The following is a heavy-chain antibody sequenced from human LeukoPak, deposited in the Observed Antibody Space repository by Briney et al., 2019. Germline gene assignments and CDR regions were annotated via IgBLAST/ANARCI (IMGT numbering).Heavy chain of an antibody. J-gene: IGHJ4*02. CDR3: AKDRYSSSWYGESDY. Sequence: GGSLRLSCAASGFTFSSYAMSWVRQAPGKGLEWVSAISGSGGSTYYADSVKGRFTISRDNSKNTLYLQMNSLRAEDTAVYYCAKDRYSSSWYGESDYWGQGTLVTVSS. V-gene: IGHV3-23*01. CDR2: ISGSGGST. CDR1: GFTFSSYA. D-gene: IGHD6-13*01.